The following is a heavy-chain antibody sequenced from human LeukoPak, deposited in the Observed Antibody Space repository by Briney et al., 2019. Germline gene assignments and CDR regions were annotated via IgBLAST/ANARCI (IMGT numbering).Heavy chain of an antibody. CDR3: ARELGSGSYRARSSDAFDI. CDR2: ISYEGSNK. CDR1: GFTFSSYA. Sequence: GRSLRPSCAASGFTFSSYATHSVRQDPGNGLEWVAVISYEGSNKYYADSVTGRFTISRDNSKNTLYLQMNSLRAEDTAVYYCARELGSGSYRARSSDAFDIWGQGTMVTVSS. D-gene: IGHD3-10*01. J-gene: IGHJ3*02. V-gene: IGHV3-30*04.